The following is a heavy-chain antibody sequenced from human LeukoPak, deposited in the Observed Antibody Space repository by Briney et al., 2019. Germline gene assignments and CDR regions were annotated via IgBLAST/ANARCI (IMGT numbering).Heavy chain of an antibody. CDR1: GGTFSSYA. CDR3: ASLQSSDYDILTGYRTHDAFDI. D-gene: IGHD3-9*01. CDR2: IIPILGIA. V-gene: IGHV1-69*04. Sequence: GASVKVSCKASGGTFSSYAISWVRQAPGQGLEWMGRIIPILGIANYAQKFQGRVTITADKSTSTAYMELSSLRSEDTAVYYCASLQSSDYDILTGYRTHDAFDIWGQGTMVTVSS. J-gene: IGHJ3*02.